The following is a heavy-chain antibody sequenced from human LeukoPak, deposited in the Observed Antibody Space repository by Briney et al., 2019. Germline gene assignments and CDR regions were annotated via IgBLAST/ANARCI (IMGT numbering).Heavy chain of an antibody. CDR2: INPNSGGI. V-gene: IGHV1-2*02. Sequence: ASVKVSCKASGYTFTGYYMHWVRQAPGQGLEWMGWINPNSGGINYARKFQGRVTMTRDTSISTAYMELSRLRSDDTAVYYCARDRAKITMVRGVRPNNWFDPWGQGTLVTVSS. J-gene: IGHJ5*02. CDR3: ARDRAKITMVRGVRPNNWFDP. CDR1: GYTFTGYY. D-gene: IGHD3-10*01.